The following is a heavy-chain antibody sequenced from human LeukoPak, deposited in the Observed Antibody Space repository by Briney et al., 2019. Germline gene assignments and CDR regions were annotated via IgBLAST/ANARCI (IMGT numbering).Heavy chain of an antibody. CDR1: GYTFTSYG. CDR3: ARGRGVWGISYFDY. D-gene: IGHD7-27*01. Sequence: ASVKVSCKASGYTFTSYGISWVRQAPGQGLEWMGWISAYNGNTNYAQKLQGRVTMTRNTSISTAYMELSSLRSEDTAVYYCARGRGVWGISYFDYWGQGTLVTVSS. CDR2: ISAYNGNT. V-gene: IGHV1-18*01. J-gene: IGHJ4*02.